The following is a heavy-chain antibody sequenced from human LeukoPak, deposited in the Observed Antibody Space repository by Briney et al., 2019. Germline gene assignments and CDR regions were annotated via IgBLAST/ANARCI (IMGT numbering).Heavy chain of an antibody. J-gene: IGHJ4*02. Sequence: GGSLRLSCAASGFTFSSYAMSWVRQAPGKGLEWVSAISGSGGSTYYADSVKGRFTISRDNSKNTLYLQMNSLRAEDTAVYYCAAHTEDVLLWFGDLDYWGQGTLVTVSS. D-gene: IGHD3-10*01. CDR1: GFTFSSYA. CDR2: ISGSGGST. CDR3: AAHTEDVLLWFGDLDY. V-gene: IGHV3-23*01.